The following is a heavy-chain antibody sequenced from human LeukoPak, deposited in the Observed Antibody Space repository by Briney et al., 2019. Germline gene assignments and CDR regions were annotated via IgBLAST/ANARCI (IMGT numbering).Heavy chain of an antibody. Sequence: GRSLRLSCAASGFTFSSYGMHWVRQAPGKGLEWVAVISYDGSNKYYADSVKGRFTISRDNSKNTLYLQMNSLRAEDTAVYYCAKEFQGIAVAGDFDYWGQGTLVTVSS. D-gene: IGHD6-19*01. CDR3: AKEFQGIAVAGDFDY. V-gene: IGHV3-30*18. CDR1: GFTFSSYG. J-gene: IGHJ4*02. CDR2: ISYDGSNK.